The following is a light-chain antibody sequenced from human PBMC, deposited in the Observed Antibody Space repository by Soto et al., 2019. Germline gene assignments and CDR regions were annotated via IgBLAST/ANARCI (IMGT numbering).Light chain of an antibody. CDR2: GAS. Sequence: EIVLTQSPGTLSLSPGERATLSCRASQSVDSTYLTWYQQKPGQAPRLLIYGASGRATGVPDRFSGSGSGTDFTLTISRLEPEDFAVYFCQYYDSFRTFG. CDR1: QSVDSTY. CDR3: QYYDSFRT. J-gene: IGKJ1*01. V-gene: IGKV3-20*01.